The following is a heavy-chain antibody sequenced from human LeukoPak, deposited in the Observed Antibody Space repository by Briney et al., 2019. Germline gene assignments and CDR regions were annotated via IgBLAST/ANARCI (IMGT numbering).Heavy chain of an antibody. Sequence: GASVKVSCKASGGTFSSYAISWVRQAPGQGLEWMGRIIPILGIANYAQKFQGRVTITADKSTSTAYMELSRLRSDDTAVYYCARVSGRDGYVPRDAFDIWGQGTMVTVSS. J-gene: IGHJ3*02. V-gene: IGHV1-69*04. CDR3: ARVSGRDGYVPRDAFDI. CDR2: IIPILGIA. D-gene: IGHD3-10*01. CDR1: GGTFSSYA.